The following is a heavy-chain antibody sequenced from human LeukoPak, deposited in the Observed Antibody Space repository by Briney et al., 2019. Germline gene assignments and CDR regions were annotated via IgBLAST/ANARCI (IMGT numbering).Heavy chain of an antibody. V-gene: IGHV4-31*03. CDR2: IYYSGST. CDR3: ARVFFGARRGYYYMDV. CDR1: GGSISSGGYY. J-gene: IGHJ6*03. Sequence: SETLSHTCTVSGGSISSGGYYWRWIRQHPGKGLEWIGYIYYSGSTYYNPSLKSRVTISVDTSKNQFSLKLSSVTAADTAVYYCARVFFGARRGYYYMDVWGKGTTVTVSS. D-gene: IGHD3-10*01.